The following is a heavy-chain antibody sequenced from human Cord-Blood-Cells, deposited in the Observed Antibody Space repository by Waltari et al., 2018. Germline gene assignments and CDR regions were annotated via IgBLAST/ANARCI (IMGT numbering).Heavy chain of an antibody. CDR1: GLPFSSYA. CDR2: ISYDGSNK. J-gene: IGHJ3*02. D-gene: IGHD6-6*01. V-gene: IGHV3-30-3*01. CDR3: ARGAARDAFDI. Sequence: QVQLVESGGGVVQPGRSLRLSCAASGLPFSSYAMHWVRQGPGKGLEWVAVISYDGSNKYYADSVKGRFTISRDNSKNTLYLQMNSLRAEDTAVYYCARGAARDAFDIWGQGTMVTVSS.